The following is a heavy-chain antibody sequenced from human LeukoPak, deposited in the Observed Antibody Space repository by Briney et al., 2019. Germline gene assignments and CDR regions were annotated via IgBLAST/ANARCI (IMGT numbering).Heavy chain of an antibody. V-gene: IGHV4-34*01. CDR1: GGSISSYY. D-gene: IGHD2-2*01. CDR2: INHSGST. Sequence: SETLSLTCTVSGGSISSYYWSWIRQPPGKGLEWIGEINHSGSTNYNPSLKSRVTISVDPSKNQFSLKRSSVTAADTAVYYCARGRSRFIVVVPAALVWFDPWGQGTLVTVSS. CDR3: ARGRSRFIVVVPAALVWFDP. J-gene: IGHJ5*02.